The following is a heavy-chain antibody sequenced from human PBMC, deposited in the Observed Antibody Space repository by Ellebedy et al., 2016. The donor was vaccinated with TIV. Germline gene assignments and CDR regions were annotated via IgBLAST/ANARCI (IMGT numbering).Heavy chain of an antibody. D-gene: IGHD3-10*02. CDR2: ISGSGVST. Sequence: GESLKISCAASGFTFSSYAMSWVRQAPGKGLEWVSAISGSGVSTYYADSVKGRFTISRDNSKNTLYLQMNSLRAEDTAVYYCAKGGLGLDVHLDYWGQGTLVTVSS. J-gene: IGHJ4*02. CDR1: GFTFSSYA. V-gene: IGHV3-23*01. CDR3: AKGGLGLDVHLDY.